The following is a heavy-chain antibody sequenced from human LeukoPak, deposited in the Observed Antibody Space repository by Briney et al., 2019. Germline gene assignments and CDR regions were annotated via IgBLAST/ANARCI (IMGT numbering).Heavy chain of an antibody. Sequence: PGGSLRLSCAASGFTFSSYSMNWVRQAPGKGLEWVSSISSSSTYIYYADSVKGRFTISRDYAKNSLYLQMNSLRAEDTAVYYCARDPARYDSSGYYYSDYWGQGTLVTVSS. J-gene: IGHJ4*02. D-gene: IGHD3-22*01. CDR3: ARDPARYDSSGYYYSDY. V-gene: IGHV3-21*01. CDR1: GFTFSSYS. CDR2: ISSSSTYI.